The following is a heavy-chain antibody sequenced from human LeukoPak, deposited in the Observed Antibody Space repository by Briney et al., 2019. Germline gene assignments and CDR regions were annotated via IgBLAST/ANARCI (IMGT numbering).Heavy chain of an antibody. CDR1: GLTFSSHW. CDR2: ITNDGSST. CDR3: ATPLDYYDSSGYHQGGD. V-gene: IGHV3-74*01. D-gene: IGHD3-22*01. J-gene: IGHJ4*02. Sequence: GGSLRLSCAASGLTFSSHWMHWVRQAPGKVLVWVSRITNDGSSTTYADSVKGRFTISRDNAKNMLYLQMNSLRAEDTAVYYCATPLDYYDSSGYHQGGDWGQGTPVTVSS.